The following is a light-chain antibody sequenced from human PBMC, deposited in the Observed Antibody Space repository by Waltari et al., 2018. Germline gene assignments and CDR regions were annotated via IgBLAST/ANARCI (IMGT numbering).Light chain of an antibody. J-gene: IGLJ2*01. CDR1: SSDVGGYNY. CDR3: CSYAGSYTFHVV. V-gene: IGLV2-11*01. Sequence: QSALTQPRSVSGSPGQSVTISCTGTSSDVGGYNYVSWYQQPPGKAPKLMIYDVSKRPSGVPDRFSGSKSGNTASLTISGLQAEDEADYYCCSYAGSYTFHVVFGGGTKLTVL. CDR2: DVS.